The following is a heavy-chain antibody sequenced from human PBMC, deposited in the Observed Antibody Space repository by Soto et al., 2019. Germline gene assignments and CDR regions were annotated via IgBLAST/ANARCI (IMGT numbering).Heavy chain of an antibody. D-gene: IGHD1-20*01. CDR1: GYSFTNYW. CDR2: IYPGDSDT. CDR3: ARSRITGSTWTFDY. Sequence: GESLKISCKGSGYSFTNYWIGWVRQMPGKGLEWMGIIYPGDSDTRYSPSFQGQVTISVDKSVSTAYLQWRSLKASDSGMYYCARSRITGSTWTFDYWGQEXLVTVYS. V-gene: IGHV5-51*01. J-gene: IGHJ4*02.